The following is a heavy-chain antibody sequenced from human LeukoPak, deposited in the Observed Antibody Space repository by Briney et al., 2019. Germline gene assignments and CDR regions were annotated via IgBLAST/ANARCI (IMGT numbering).Heavy chain of an antibody. D-gene: IGHD6-13*01. J-gene: IGHJ1*01. V-gene: IGHV3-30*02. Sequence: GESLRLSCAASGFTFSSYGMHWVRQAPGKGLEWVAFIRYDGSNKYYADSVKGRFTISRDNSKNTLYLQMNSLRAEDTAVYYCAKDVAAAALEYFQHWGQGTLVTVSS. CDR1: GFTFSSYG. CDR3: AKDVAAAALEYFQH. CDR2: IRYDGSNK.